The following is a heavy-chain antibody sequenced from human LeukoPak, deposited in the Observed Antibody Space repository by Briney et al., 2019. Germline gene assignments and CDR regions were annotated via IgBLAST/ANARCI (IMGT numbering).Heavy chain of an antibody. V-gene: IGHV4-61*02. CDR2: IYSSGST. CDR1: GGSISSGSYF. Sequence: SETLSLTCTVSGGSISSGSYFWSWIRQPTGKGLEWIGRIYSSGSTNYNPSLKSRVTISVDTSKNQFSLNLSSVTAADTPVYYCASRIATAGAFDIWGQGTMVTVSS. D-gene: IGHD6-13*01. CDR3: ASRIATAGAFDI. J-gene: IGHJ3*02.